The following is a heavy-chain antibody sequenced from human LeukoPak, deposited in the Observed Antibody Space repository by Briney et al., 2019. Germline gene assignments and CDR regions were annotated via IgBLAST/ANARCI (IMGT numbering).Heavy chain of an antibody. CDR3: ARDVVRGSGGDV. V-gene: IGHV3-21*01. CDR1: GFTFSSYS. J-gene: IGHJ6*04. D-gene: IGHD3-10*01. CDR2: ISSSSNYI. Sequence: GGSLRLSCAASGFTFSSYSMNWVRQAPGKGLEWVSSISSSSNYIYYADSVKGRFTISRDNAKNSLYLQMNSLRAEDTAVYYCARDVVRGSGGDVWGKGTTVTISS.